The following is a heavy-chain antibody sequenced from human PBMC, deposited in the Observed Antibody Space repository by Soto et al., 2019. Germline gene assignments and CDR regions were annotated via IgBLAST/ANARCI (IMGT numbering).Heavy chain of an antibody. V-gene: IGHV5-51*01. J-gene: IGHJ3*02. D-gene: IGHD6-13*01. CDR1: GYSFTSYW. Sequence: GESLKISCKGSGYSFTSYWIGWVRQMPGKGLEWMGIIYPGDSDTRYSPSFQGQVTISADRSISTAYLQWSSLKASDTAMYYCARPVAAAGKMVDDFDIWGQGTMVTVS. CDR2: IYPGDSDT. CDR3: ARPVAAAGKMVDDFDI.